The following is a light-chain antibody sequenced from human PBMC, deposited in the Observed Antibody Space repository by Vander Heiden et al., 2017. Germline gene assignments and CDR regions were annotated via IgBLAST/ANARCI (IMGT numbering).Light chain of an antibody. CDR1: SSNIGVNY. CDR3: AAWDDSSGSEV. CDR2: RNN. Sequence: SVLTQPPSASGTPGQRVTVPCSGSSSNIGVNYIYWYQHRPGTAPRLLIYRNNQRPSGVPERFSGSKSGTSASLAISGLQSEDEADYYCAAWDDSSGSEVFGTGTRVTVL. V-gene: IGLV1-47*01. J-gene: IGLJ1*01.